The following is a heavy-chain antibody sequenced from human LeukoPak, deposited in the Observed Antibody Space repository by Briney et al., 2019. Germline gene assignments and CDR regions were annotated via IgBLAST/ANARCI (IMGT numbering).Heavy chain of an antibody. CDR3: ASETGPNGITQFDY. CDR2: IRYDGSNK. V-gene: IGHV3-30*02. CDR1: GFTFDDYG. Sequence: PGGSLRLSCAASGFTFDDYGMSWVRQVPGKGLEWVAFIRYDGSNKYYADSVKGRFTISRDNSKNTLYLQMNSLRAEDTAVYYCASETGPNGITQFDYWGQGTLVTVSS. J-gene: IGHJ4*02. D-gene: IGHD3-10*01.